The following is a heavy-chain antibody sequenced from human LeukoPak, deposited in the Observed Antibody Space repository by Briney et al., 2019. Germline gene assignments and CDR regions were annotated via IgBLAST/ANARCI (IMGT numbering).Heavy chain of an antibody. V-gene: IGHV3-7*01. CDR2: IKQDGSEK. D-gene: IGHD2-2*01. J-gene: IGHJ4*02. CDR1: GFTFSSYW. CDR3: ARGYCSSTSCYGDHFDY. Sequence: PGGSLRLSCAASGFTFSSYWMCWVRQAPGKGLEWVANIKQDGSEKYYVDSVKGRFTIPRDNAKNSLYLQMNSLRAEDTAVYYCARGYCSSTSCYGDHFDYWGQGTLVTVSS.